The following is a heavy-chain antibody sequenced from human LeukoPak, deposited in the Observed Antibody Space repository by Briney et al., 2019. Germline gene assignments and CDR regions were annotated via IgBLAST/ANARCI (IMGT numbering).Heavy chain of an antibody. CDR1: GGSISSGTYY. CDR3: ARLYDSSGYYYPFDY. CDR2: ISYSGST. V-gene: IGHV4-30-4*08. D-gene: IGHD3-22*01. Sequence: SQTLSLTCTVSGGSISSGTYYWNWIRQHPGKGLEWIGYISYSGSTNYNPSLKSRVTISVDTSKNHFSLKLSSVTAADTAVYYCARLYDSSGYYYPFDYWGQGTLVTVSS. J-gene: IGHJ4*02.